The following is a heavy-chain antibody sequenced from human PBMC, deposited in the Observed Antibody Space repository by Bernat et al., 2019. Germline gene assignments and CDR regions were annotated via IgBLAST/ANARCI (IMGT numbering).Heavy chain of an antibody. CDR3: AKLFNSDKKWFDP. V-gene: IGHV3-23*01. CDR2: ITDSGSSS. J-gene: IGHJ5*02. D-gene: IGHD2-21*02. Sequence: EVQLLESGGGLVQPGGSLRLSCAASGFTFTTYAMNWVRQAPGKGLEWVSAITDSGSSSYYADSVKGRFTISRDNSKNTLYLQMNSLRAEDTAVYFCAKLFNSDKKWFDPCGQGTLVTVSS. CDR1: GFTFTTYA.